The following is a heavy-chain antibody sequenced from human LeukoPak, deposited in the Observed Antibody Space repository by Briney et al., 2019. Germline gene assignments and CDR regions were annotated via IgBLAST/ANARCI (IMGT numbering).Heavy chain of an antibody. Sequence: SQTLSLTCALSGDTVSSNSAAWNWIRQSPSRGLEWLVRTYYRSKSYNDYAVSVKSRITINPDTSKNQFSLQLNSVTPEDTAVYYCARDRVWPLDFDYWGQGTLVTVSS. CDR3: ARDRVWPLDFDY. CDR2: TYYRSKSYN. CDR1: GDTVSSNSAA. V-gene: IGHV6-1*01. D-gene: IGHD3-10*01. J-gene: IGHJ4*02.